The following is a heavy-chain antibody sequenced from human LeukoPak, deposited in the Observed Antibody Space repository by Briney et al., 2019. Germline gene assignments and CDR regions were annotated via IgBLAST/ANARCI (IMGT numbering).Heavy chain of an antibody. CDR1: GFTFSSYA. D-gene: IGHD3-22*01. J-gene: IGHJ4*02. V-gene: IGHV3-23*01. CDR2: ISGGGGST. Sequence: GGSLRLSCAASGFTFSSYAMDWVRQAPGKGLEWVSAISGGGGSTYYADSVKGRFTISRDNSKNTLYLQMNSLRAEDTAVYYCAKRRHGVVADRYYFDYWGQGTLVTVSS. CDR3: AKRRHGVVADRYYFDY.